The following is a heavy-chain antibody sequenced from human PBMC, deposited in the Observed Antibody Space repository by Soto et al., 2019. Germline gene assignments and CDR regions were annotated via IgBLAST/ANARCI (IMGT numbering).Heavy chain of an antibody. D-gene: IGHD6-19*01. CDR2: IYSIGNT. V-gene: IGHV4-59*04. J-gene: IGHJ6*02. CDR3: RRSSRYSTDV. CDR1: GGSISSYY. Sequence: PSETLSLTCTVSGGSISSYYWSWIRQPPGKGLEWIGYIYSIGNTYYNPSLKSGVTISADTSKNQFSLNLISVTAADTAVYYCRRSSRYSTDVWGQGITVTVSS.